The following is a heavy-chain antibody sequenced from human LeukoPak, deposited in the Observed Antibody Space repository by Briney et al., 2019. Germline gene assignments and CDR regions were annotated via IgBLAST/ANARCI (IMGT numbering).Heavy chain of an antibody. Sequence: GGSLRLSCAASGFTFNSYAMSWVRQAPGKGLEWVSAIRGSGVTTYYADSVKGRFTISRDNSKNTLYLQMNSLRAEDTAVYYCAKDSTDDKRRLDFDYWGQGTLVTVSS. V-gene: IGHV3-23*01. D-gene: IGHD1-1*01. CDR3: AKDSTDDKRRLDFDY. CDR1: GFTFNSYA. J-gene: IGHJ4*02. CDR2: IRGSGVTT.